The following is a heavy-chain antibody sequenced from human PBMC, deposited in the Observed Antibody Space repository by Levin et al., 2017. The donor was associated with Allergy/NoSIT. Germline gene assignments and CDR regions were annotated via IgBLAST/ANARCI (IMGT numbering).Heavy chain of an antibody. Sequence: ESLKISCSVSGGSVSSKTFYWGWIRQPPGKGLECIANIYYTGTTYYNPSLKGRATISVDTSRNQFSLRLNSVTAADTAVYYCARKTGQGGGAVDYWGQGILVTVSS. CDR3: ARKTGQGGGAVDY. D-gene: IGHD1-1*01. CDR1: GGSVSSKTFY. J-gene: IGHJ4*02. CDR2: IYYTGTT. V-gene: IGHV4-39*01.